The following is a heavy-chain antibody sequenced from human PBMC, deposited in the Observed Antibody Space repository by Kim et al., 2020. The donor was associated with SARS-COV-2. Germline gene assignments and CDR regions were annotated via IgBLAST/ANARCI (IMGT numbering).Heavy chain of an antibody. CDR2: IIPILGIA. Sequence: SVKVSCKASGGTFSSYTISWVRQAPGQGLEWMGRIIPILGIANYAQKFQGRVTITADKSTSTAYMELSSLRSEDTAVYYCASLVATTGIYYYGMDVWCQGTTVTVSS. CDR3: ASLVATTGIYYYGMDV. V-gene: IGHV1-69*02. CDR1: GGTFSSYT. J-gene: IGHJ6*02. D-gene: IGHD5-12*01.